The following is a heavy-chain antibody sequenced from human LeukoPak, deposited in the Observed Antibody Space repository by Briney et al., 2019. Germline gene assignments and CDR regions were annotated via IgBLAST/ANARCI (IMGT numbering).Heavy chain of an antibody. CDR1: GFTFSDYW. V-gene: IGHV3-74*01. Sequence: GGSLRLSCAASGFTFSDYWMHWVRQAPGKGLVWVSRINSDGTTTSYADSVKGRFTISRDNSKNTLYLQMNSLRAEDTAVYYCARTGYSSGWRGYYFDYWGQGTLVTVSS. CDR2: INSDGTTT. J-gene: IGHJ4*02. CDR3: ARTGYSSGWRGYYFDY. D-gene: IGHD6-19*01.